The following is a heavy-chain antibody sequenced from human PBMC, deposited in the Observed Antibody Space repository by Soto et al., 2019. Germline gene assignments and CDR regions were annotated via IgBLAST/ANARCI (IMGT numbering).Heavy chain of an antibody. CDR1: GGSISSGAYY. Sequence: QVQLQESGPGLVTPSQSLSLTCTVSGGSISSGAYYWRWIRQHPGRGLEWIGHSSYSEKSDYNPSPESRVAISLDTPRKQFSLKQSSVTAADTAVYYCAASPNADFFDYWGPGALVTVSA. J-gene: IGHJ4*02. CDR2: SSYSEKS. CDR3: AASPNADFFDY. V-gene: IGHV4-31*03.